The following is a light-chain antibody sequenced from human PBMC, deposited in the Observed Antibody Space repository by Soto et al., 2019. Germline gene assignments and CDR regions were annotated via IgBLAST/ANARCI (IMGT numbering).Light chain of an antibody. CDR3: AAWDDTLNGPLHV. CDR1: SSDIGAYDY. J-gene: IGLJ1*01. Sequence: QSALTQPASLSGSPGQSITISCTGTSSDIGAYDYVSWFQQHPGKAPKLMISEVNNRPSGVPDRFSGSKSGSSASLAISGLQSEDEADYYCAAWDDTLNGPLHVFGTGTKLTVL. V-gene: IGLV2-14*01. CDR2: EVN.